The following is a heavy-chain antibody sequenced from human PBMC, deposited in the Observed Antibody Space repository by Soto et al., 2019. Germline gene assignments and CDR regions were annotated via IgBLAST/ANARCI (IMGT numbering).Heavy chain of an antibody. Sequence: SETLSLTCAVSGYSISSGYYWGWIRQPAGKGLEWIVSISHSGITYYNPSLKSRVTISVDTSKNQFSRKLSSVTAADTAVYYWARGDYDFWSGYPNWSDPLAQGTMVTVS. V-gene: IGHV4-38-2*01. J-gene: IGHJ5*02. CDR2: ISHSGIT. D-gene: IGHD3-3*01. CDR1: GYSISSGYY. CDR3: ARGDYDFWSGYPNWSDP.